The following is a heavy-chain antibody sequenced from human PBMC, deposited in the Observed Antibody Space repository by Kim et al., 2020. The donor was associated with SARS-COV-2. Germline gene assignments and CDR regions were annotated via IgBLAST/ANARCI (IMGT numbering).Heavy chain of an antibody. Sequence: SETLSLTCTVSRASINTYSYYWGWIRQSPGRGLEWIGSVFITGSAYRNPALESRVTLSVDTSKNQFSLNLTSVTAADTALYYCTRHLHSSSWLFDFWGQGTVVTVSS. CDR2: VFITGSA. CDR1: RASINTYSYY. CDR3: TRHLHSSSWLFDF. D-gene: IGHD6-13*01. J-gene: IGHJ4*02. V-gene: IGHV4-39*01.